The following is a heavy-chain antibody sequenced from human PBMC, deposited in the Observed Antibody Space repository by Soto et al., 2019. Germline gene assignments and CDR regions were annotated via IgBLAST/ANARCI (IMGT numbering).Heavy chain of an antibody. CDR2: ISSSGSTI. Sequence: GGSLRLSCAASGFTFSSYEMNWVRQAPGKGLEWVSYISSSGSTIYYADSVKGRFTISRDNAKNSLYLQMNSLRAEDTAVYYCARTYSSSFNGMDVWGQGTTVTVS. CDR3: ARTYSSSFNGMDV. CDR1: GFTFSSYE. D-gene: IGHD6-6*01. V-gene: IGHV3-48*03. J-gene: IGHJ6*02.